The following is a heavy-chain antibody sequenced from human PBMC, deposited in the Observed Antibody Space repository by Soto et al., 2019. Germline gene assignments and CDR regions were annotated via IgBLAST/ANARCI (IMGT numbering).Heavy chain of an antibody. CDR3: AREGPVAGNYGMDV. J-gene: IGHJ6*02. CDR2: IIPIFATP. D-gene: IGHD6-19*01. CDR1: GGTFSTYA. V-gene: IGHV1-69*06. Sequence: QVQLLQSGAEVKKPVSSVKVSCKASGGTFSTYAISWVRQAPGQGLEWMGGIIPIFATPSYAQKFQGRVTITADKSTSTAYMELSILRSEDTGVYYCAREGPVAGNYGMDVWGQWSTVTVSS.